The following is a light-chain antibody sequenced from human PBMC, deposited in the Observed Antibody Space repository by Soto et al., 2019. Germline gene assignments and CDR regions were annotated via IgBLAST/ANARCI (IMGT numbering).Light chain of an antibody. CDR3: QQYGSSPLT. J-gene: IGKJ4*01. CDR2: GAF. V-gene: IGKV3-20*01. Sequence: IVMTQSPATLSVSPGERATLSCRASQSISSNLAWYQQKPGQAPRLLIYGAFTRATGIPDRFSGSGSGTDFTLTISRLEPEDFAVYYCQQYGSSPLTFGGGTKVDIK. CDR1: QSISSN.